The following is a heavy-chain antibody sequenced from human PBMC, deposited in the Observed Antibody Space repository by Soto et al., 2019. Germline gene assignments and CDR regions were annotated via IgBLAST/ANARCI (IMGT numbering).Heavy chain of an antibody. D-gene: IGHD3-22*01. Sequence: GGSLRLSCAASGFTFSSYGMHWVRQAPGKGLEWVAVISYDGSNKYYADSVKGRFTISRDNSKNTLYLQMNSLRAEDTAVYYCAKEVSAYYYDSPGFDYWGQGTLVTVSS. V-gene: IGHV3-30*18. CDR1: GFTFSSYG. CDR3: AKEVSAYYYDSPGFDY. CDR2: ISYDGSNK. J-gene: IGHJ4*02.